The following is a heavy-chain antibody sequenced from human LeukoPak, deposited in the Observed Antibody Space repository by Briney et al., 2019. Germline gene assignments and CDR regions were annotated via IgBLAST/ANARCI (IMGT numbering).Heavy chain of an antibody. CDR3: ARDLGDYGDYVAYYYYYGMDV. CDR2: ISAYNGNT. Sequence: ASVKVSCKASGYTFTSYGISWVRQAPGQGLEWMGWISAYNGNTNYAQKLQGRVTMTTDTSTSTAYMELGSLRSDDTAVYYCARDLGDYGDYVAYYYYYGMDVWGQGTTVTVSS. V-gene: IGHV1-18*01. CDR1: GYTFTSYG. J-gene: IGHJ6*02. D-gene: IGHD4-17*01.